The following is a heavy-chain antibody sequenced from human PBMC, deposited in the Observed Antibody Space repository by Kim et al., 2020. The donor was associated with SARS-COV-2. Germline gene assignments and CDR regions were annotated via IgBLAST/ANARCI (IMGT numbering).Heavy chain of an antibody. V-gene: IGHV4-4*07. Sequence: SETLSLNCIVSGDSTSSSYWNWIQQPAGKGPEYIGRVHSSGKTNYNPSLKSRVTMSLDTSKNQFSLNLSSVTAADTALYYCARGGSFFNAWGQGTLVTVSS. CDR2: VHSSGKT. J-gene: IGHJ5*02. CDR3: ARGGSFFNA. D-gene: IGHD1-26*01. CDR1: GDSTSSSY.